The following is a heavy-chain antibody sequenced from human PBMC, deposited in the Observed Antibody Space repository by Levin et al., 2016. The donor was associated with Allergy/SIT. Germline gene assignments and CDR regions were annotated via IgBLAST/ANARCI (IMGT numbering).Heavy chain of an antibody. D-gene: IGHD1-14*01. J-gene: IGHJ6*02. CDR1: GFTFSSYA. Sequence: GESLKISCAASGFTFSSYAMNWVRQAPGKGLEWVSAISGSGGSTYYADSVKGRFTISRDNSKNTLYVQMNSLRAEDTAVYYCAKDHIKTRARWLDVWGQGTTVTVSS. V-gene: IGHV3-23*01. CDR2: ISGSGGST. CDR3: AKDHIKTRARWLDV.